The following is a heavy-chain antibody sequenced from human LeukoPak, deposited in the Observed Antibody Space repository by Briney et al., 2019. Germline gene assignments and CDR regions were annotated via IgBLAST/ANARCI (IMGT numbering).Heavy chain of an antibody. Sequence: PSETLSLTCTVSGGSISYDYWTWIRQPPGKGLEWIAYINYSEDINYNPSLKSRVTMSVDTSKNQFSLKLSSVTAADTAVYYCAREDSGGSGSSYYYYYGMDVWGQGTTVTVS. CDR2: INYSEDI. D-gene: IGHD3-10*01. CDR1: GGSISYDY. V-gene: IGHV4-59*12. CDR3: AREDSGGSGSSYYYYYGMDV. J-gene: IGHJ6*02.